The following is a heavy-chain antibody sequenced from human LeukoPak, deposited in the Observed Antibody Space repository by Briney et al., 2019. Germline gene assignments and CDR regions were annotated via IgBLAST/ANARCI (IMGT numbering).Heavy chain of an antibody. CDR1: GYTFTSYD. D-gene: IGHD3-3*01. V-gene: IGHV1-8*03. CDR3: ARAGRITIFGVVIIGNNWFDP. Sequence: ASVKVSCKASGYTFTSYDINWVRQATGQGLEWMGWMNPNSDNTGYAQKFQGRVTITRNTSISTAYMKLSSLRSEDTAVYYCARAGRITIFGVVIIGNNWFDPWGQGTLVTVS. CDR2: MNPNSDNT. J-gene: IGHJ5*02.